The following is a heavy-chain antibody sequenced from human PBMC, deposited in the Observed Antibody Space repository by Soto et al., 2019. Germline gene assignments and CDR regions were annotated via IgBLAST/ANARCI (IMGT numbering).Heavy chain of an antibody. J-gene: IGHJ3*02. CDR2: ISDNSRDI. CDR3: ARDRCSSTNCYYSSAFDI. Sequence: GGSLRLSCAASGFTFSSYGMNWVRQAPGKGLEWVSYISDNSRDINYEDSVQGRFTISRDNAKNSLYLQMNSLRAEDTAIYYCARDRCSSTNCYYSSAFDIWGQGTLVTVSS. V-gene: IGHV3-48*01. D-gene: IGHD2-2*01. CDR1: GFTFSSYG.